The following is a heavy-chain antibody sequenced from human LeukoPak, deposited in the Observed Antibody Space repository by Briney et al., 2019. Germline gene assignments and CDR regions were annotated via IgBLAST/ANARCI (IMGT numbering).Heavy chain of an antibody. D-gene: IGHD3-10*01. CDR3: ARGGALTYDSGNYYNPYFDY. CDR1: GGSFSGYY. Sequence: SETLSLTCAVYGGSFSGYYWSWIRQPPGKGLEWIGEINHSGSTNYNPSHKSRVTISVDTSKNQFSLKLSSVTAADTAVYYCARGGALTYDSGNYYNPYFDYWGQGTLVTVSS. CDR2: INHSGST. J-gene: IGHJ4*02. V-gene: IGHV4-34*01.